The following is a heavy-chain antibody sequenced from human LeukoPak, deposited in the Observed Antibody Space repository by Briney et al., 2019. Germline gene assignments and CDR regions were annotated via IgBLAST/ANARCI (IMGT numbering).Heavy chain of an antibody. D-gene: IGHD3-22*01. V-gene: IGHV3-23*01. CDR1: GFTFSSYA. Sequence: PGGSLRLSCAASGFTFSSYAMSWVRQAPGKGLEWVSAISGSGGSTYYADSVKGWFTISRDNSKNTLYLQMNSLRAEDTAVYYCAKDFRRSQWLLLYYFDYWGQGTLVTVSS. CDR3: AKDFRRSQWLLLYYFDY. J-gene: IGHJ4*02. CDR2: ISGSGGST.